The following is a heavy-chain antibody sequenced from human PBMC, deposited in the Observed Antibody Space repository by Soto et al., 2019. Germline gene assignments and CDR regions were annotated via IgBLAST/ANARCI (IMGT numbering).Heavy chain of an antibody. CDR2: VSGSGGST. V-gene: IGHV3-23*01. J-gene: IGHJ4*02. Sequence: PGGSPRLSCAASGFTSSNYAMSWVRQAPGKGLEWVSAVSGSGGSTYYADSVKGRFTISRDNSKNTLFLKMNSLRVEDTAIYYCAKEMGLSGYDGKGSFDAWGQGTVVTV. CDR3: AKEMGLSGYDGKGSFDA. D-gene: IGHD5-12*01. CDR1: GFTSSNYA.